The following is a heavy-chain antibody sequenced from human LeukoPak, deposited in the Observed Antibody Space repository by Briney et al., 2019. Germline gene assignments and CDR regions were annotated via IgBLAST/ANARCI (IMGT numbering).Heavy chain of an antibody. V-gene: IGHV3-74*01. CDR1: GFTFSSYW. Sequence: GGSLRLSCAASGFTFSSYWMHWVRQAPGKGLVWISRINSDGSSTTYADSVKGRFTISRDNAKNSLYLQMNSLRAEDTAVYYCARDAFSYYYYYMDVWGKGTTVTVSS. CDR3: ARDAFSYYYYYMDV. CDR2: INSDGSST. J-gene: IGHJ6*03.